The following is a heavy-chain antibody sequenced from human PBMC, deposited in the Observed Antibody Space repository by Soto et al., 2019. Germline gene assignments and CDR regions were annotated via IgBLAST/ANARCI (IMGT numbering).Heavy chain of an antibody. J-gene: IGHJ4*02. V-gene: IGHV3-48*03. CDR2: ISSSGSTI. Sequence: PGGSLRLSCAASGFTFSSYEMNWVRQAPGKGLEWVSYISSSGSTIYYADSVKDRFTISRDNAKNSLYLQMNSLRAEDTAVYYCARARDSSGWPDYWGQGTLVTVSS. D-gene: IGHD6-19*01. CDR1: GFTFSSYE. CDR3: ARARDSSGWPDY.